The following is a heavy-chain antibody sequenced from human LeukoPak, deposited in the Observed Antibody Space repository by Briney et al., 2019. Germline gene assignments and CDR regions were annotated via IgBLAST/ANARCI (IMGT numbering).Heavy chain of an antibody. CDR1: GFTFSSYW. V-gene: IGHV3-7*01. CDR3: ARDVPDVDTAMDY. J-gene: IGHJ4*02. CDR2: IKQDGSEK. Sequence: PGGSLRLSCAASGFTFSSYWMSWVRQAPGKGLEWVANIKQDGSEKYYVDSVKGRFTISRDNAKNSLYLQMNSLRAEDTAVYYCARDVPDVDTAMDYWGQGTLVTVSS. D-gene: IGHD5-18*01.